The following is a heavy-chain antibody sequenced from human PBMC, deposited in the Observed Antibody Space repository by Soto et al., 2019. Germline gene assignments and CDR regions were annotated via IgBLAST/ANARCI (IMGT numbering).Heavy chain of an antibody. Sequence: QVQLVESGGGVVQPGRSLRLSCVASGFTFSRYGMHWVRQAPGKGLEWVAVIWNDGSKQVYDDSVKGQFTISRDNSKNTLYLEMDSLRDEDTSVYYCARDDDYEANAIDLWGQGTLVTVSS. CDR1: GFTFSRYG. CDR2: IWNDGSKQ. V-gene: IGHV3-33*01. CDR3: ARDDDYEANAIDL. D-gene: IGHD4-17*01. J-gene: IGHJ5*02.